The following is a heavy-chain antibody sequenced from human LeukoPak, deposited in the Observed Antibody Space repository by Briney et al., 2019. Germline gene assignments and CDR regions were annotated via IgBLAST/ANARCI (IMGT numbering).Heavy chain of an antibody. CDR3: AREEEYYDILTGNYYYFDY. D-gene: IGHD3-9*01. Sequence: GGSLRLSCAASRFSFSTYCMSWVRQAPGKGLEWVANIKQDGSEKYYVDSVKGRFTITRDNAQNSMYLQMNRLRAEDTAVYYCAREEEYYDILTGNYYYFDYWGRGTLVTVSS. J-gene: IGHJ4*02. CDR2: IKQDGSEK. V-gene: IGHV3-7*04. CDR1: RFSFSTYC.